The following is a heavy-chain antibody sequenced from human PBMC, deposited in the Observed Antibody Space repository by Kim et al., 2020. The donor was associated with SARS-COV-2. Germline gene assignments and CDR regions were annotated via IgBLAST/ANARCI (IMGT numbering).Heavy chain of an antibody. CDR3: ARDYGYKDYYYYGMDV. Sequence: SETLSLTCAVSGGSISSSNWWSWVRQPPGKGLEWIGEIYHSGSTNYNPSLKSRVTISVDKSKNQFSLKLSSVTAADTAVYYCARDYGYKDYYYYGMDVWGQGTTVTVSS. D-gene: IGHD5-18*01. J-gene: IGHJ6*02. V-gene: IGHV4-4*02. CDR1: GGSISSSNW. CDR2: IYHSGST.